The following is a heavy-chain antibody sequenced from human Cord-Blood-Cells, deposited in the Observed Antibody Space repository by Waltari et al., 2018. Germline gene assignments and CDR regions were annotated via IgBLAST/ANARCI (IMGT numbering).Heavy chain of an antibody. CDR1: GFTFSSYA. CDR3: AKDDYVAAIVVVPAAIDY. Sequence: EVQLLESGGGLVQPGGSLRLSCAASGFTFSSYAMSWARQAPGKGLEWVSAISGSGGSKYYADSVNGRFTISRDNSKNTLYLQMNSLRAEDTAVYYCAKDDYVAAIVVVPAAIDYWGQGTLVTVSS. J-gene: IGHJ4*02. CDR2: ISGSGGSK. D-gene: IGHD2-2*01. V-gene: IGHV3-23*01.